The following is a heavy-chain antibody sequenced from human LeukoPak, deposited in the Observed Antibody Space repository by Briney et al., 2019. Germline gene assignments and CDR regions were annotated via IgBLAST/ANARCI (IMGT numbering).Heavy chain of an antibody. V-gene: IGHV1-2*02. CDR2: INPNSGGT. CDR1: GYTFTVYY. Sequence: ASVKVSCKASGYTFTVYYIHWMRQAPGQGLEYMGWINPNSGGTNYAQKFQGRVTMTRDTSISTAYMEVSRLRSDDTAAYYCALYSSGLFDPWGQGTLVTVSS. CDR3: ALYSSGLFDP. D-gene: IGHD6-19*01. J-gene: IGHJ5*02.